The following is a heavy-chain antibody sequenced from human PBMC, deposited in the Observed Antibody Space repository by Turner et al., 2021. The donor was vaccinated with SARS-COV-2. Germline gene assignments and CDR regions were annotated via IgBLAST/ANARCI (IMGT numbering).Heavy chain of an antibody. CDR3: AREESGSFGAYGMDV. J-gene: IGHJ6*02. CDR1: GFTFSSYW. CDR2: IKQDGSEK. D-gene: IGHD2-15*01. V-gene: IGHV3-7*03. Sequence: EVQLVDSGGGFVQPGGSLRLSCAASGFTFSSYWMNWVRQAPGKGLEWVANIKQDGSEKYYVDSVKGRFTISRDNAKNSLYLQMNSLRAEDTAVYYCAREESGSFGAYGMDVWGQGTTVTVSS.